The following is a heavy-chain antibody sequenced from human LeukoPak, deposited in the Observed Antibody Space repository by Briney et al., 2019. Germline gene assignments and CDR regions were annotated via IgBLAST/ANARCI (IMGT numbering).Heavy chain of an antibody. V-gene: IGHV3-30-3*01. J-gene: IGHJ4*02. CDR2: ISYDGSNK. D-gene: IGHD4/OR15-4a*01. CDR1: GFTFSSYA. CDR3: ASDRSANSRVYYFDY. Sequence: PGGSLTLSWAASGFTFSSYAMHWVRQAPGKGLEWVAVISYDGSNKYYADSVKGRFPISRDHSKITLYLQMNSLRAEDTAVYYCASDRSANSRVYYFDYWGQGTLVTVSS.